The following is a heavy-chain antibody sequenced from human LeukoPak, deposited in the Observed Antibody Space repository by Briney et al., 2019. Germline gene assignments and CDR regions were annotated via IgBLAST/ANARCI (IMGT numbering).Heavy chain of an antibody. J-gene: IGHJ4*02. Sequence: PGGSLRLSCAASGFTFSSYAMHWVRQAPGKGLEWVAVISYDGSNKYYADSVKGRLTISRDNSKNTLYLQMNSLRAEDTAVYYCASLQTGDDKTWSDYWGQGTLVTVSS. CDR3: ASLQTGDDKTWSDY. V-gene: IGHV3-30*14. CDR2: ISYDGSNK. D-gene: IGHD7-27*01. CDR1: GFTFSSYA.